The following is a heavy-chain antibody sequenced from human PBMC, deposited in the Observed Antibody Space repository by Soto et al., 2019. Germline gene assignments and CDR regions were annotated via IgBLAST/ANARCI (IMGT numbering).Heavy chain of an antibody. Sequence: PSETLSLTCTVSGGSISSYYWSWIRQPPGKGLEWIGYIYYSGSTNYNPSLKSRVTISVDTSKNQFSLKLSSVTAADTAVYYCARRYGDGFDIWGQGTMVT. CDR1: GGSISSYY. D-gene: IGHD1-20*01. CDR2: IYYSGST. V-gene: IGHV4-59*08. J-gene: IGHJ3*02. CDR3: ARRYGDGFDI.